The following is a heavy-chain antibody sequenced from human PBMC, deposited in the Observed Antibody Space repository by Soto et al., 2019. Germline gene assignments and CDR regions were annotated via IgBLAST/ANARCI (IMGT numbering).Heavy chain of an antibody. D-gene: IGHD3-3*01. CDR2: IYWDDDK. CDR1: GFSLSTSGVG. CDR3: ANSRGGSIRDFWSGYQNWYFDL. Sequence: QITLKESGPTLVKPTQTLTLTCTFSGFSLSTSGVGVGWIRQPPGKALEWLALIYWDDDKRYRPSLKSRLTITKDTSKNPVVLTMTNMDPVDTATYYCANSRGGSIRDFWSGYQNWYFDLWGRGTLVTVSS. J-gene: IGHJ2*01. V-gene: IGHV2-5*02.